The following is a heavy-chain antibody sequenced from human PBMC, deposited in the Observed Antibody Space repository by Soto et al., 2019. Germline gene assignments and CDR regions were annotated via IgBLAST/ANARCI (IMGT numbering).Heavy chain of an antibody. J-gene: IGHJ6*02. V-gene: IGHV5-51*01. CDR3: ARLEWDLESYYYGMDV. D-gene: IGHD1-26*01. Sequence: GESLQISCMGSGYKVSTWHSFATYWIGWVRQMPGKGLEWMGIIYPADSDTRYSPSFQGQVTISADRSISTAYLQWSSLKASDTAMYYCARLEWDLESYYYGMDVWGQGTTVTVSS. CDR2: IYPADSDT. CDR1: GYKVSTWHSFATYW.